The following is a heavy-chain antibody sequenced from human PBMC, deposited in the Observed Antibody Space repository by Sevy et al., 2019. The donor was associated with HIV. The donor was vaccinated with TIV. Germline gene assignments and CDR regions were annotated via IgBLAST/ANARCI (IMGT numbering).Heavy chain of an antibody. CDR3: AKDYYYASGYYPQGAFDI. D-gene: IGHD3-22*01. V-gene: IGHV3-23*01. Sequence: GGSLRLSCAASGFPFSTYAMNWVPQAPGKGWEWVSCISGSGVSTYNPDSVKGRFTIPRDNSKNTLYLQMNSLRAEDTAVYSCAKDYYYASGYYPQGAFDIWGQGTMVTVSS. CDR2: ISGSGVST. J-gene: IGHJ3*02. CDR1: GFPFSTYA.